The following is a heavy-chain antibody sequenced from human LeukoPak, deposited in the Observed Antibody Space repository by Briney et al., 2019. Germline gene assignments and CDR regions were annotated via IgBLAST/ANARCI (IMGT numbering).Heavy chain of an antibody. D-gene: IGHD3-10*01. Sequence: QPGGSLRLSCAASGFTFSNYAMSWVRQAPGKGLEWVSTISGGDSTDYADSVKGRFTISRDNSKNTLYLQMNGLRAEDTAAYYCVKDHSGSYYLFDYWGQGTLVTVSS. V-gene: IGHV3-23*01. CDR2: ISGGDST. CDR3: VKDHSGSYYLFDY. J-gene: IGHJ4*02. CDR1: GFTFSNYA.